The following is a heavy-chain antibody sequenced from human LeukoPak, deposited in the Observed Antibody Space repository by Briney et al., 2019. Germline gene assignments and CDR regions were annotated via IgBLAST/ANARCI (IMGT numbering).Heavy chain of an antibody. V-gene: IGHV1-69*06. D-gene: IGHD1-1*01. J-gene: IGHJ4*02. Sequence: SVKVSCKASGGTFSSYAISWVRQAPGQGLEWMGGTIPIFGTTNYAQKFQGRVTITADKSTSTAYMELSSLRSEDTAVYYCARVRHDAGDFDYWGQGTLVTVSS. CDR1: GGTFSSYA. CDR3: ARVRHDAGDFDY. CDR2: TIPIFGTT.